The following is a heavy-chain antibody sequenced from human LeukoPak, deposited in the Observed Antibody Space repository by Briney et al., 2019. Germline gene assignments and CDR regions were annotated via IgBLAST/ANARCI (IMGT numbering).Heavy chain of an antibody. D-gene: IGHD3-22*01. J-gene: IGHJ4*02. CDR1: GFTFSTYA. CDR2: ISYDGSSK. Sequence: GGSLRLSCAASGFTFSTYAMHWVRQAPGKGLEWVAVISYDGSSKYYADSVKGRFTISRDNSKNTLYLQMNSLRAEDTAVYYCARDYDSSGYYRETFDYWGQGTLVTVSS. CDR3: ARDYDSSGYYRETFDY. V-gene: IGHV3-30*04.